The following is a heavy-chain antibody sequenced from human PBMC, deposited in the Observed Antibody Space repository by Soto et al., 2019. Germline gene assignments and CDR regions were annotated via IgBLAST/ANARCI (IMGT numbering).Heavy chain of an antibody. CDR1: GASVSSDTHY. Sequence: SETLSLTCTVSGASVSSDTHYWAWVRQPLGKGLEWIGCVYYSGRTYYNPSLKSRVSISIDTSKNQFSVKLTSMTAADTAIYFCAGQRLEFWNWFDSWGQGTLVTVSS. D-gene: IGHD1-1*01. J-gene: IGHJ5*01. V-gene: IGHV4-39*01. CDR3: AGQRLEFWNWFDS. CDR2: VYYSGRT.